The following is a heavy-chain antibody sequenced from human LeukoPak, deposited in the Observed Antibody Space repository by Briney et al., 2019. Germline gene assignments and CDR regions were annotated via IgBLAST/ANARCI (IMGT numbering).Heavy chain of an antibody. D-gene: IGHD6-6*01. CDR2: INHSGST. Sequence: KASETLSLTCAVYGGSFSGYYWSWIRQPPGKGLEWIGEINHSGSTNYNPSLKSRVTISVDTSKNQFSLKLSSVTAADTAVYYCARRSWQLVQAYYYYYYDVWGKGTTVTVSS. J-gene: IGHJ6*03. V-gene: IGHV4-34*01. CDR3: ARRSWQLVQAYYYYYYDV. CDR1: GGSFSGYY.